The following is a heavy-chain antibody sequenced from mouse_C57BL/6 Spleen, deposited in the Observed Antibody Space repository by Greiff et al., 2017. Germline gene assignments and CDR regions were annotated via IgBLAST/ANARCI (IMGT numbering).Heavy chain of an antibody. CDR1: GFTFSSYG. Sequence: EVQGVESGGDLVKPGGSLKLSCAASGFTFSSYGMSWVRQTPDKRLEWVATISSGGSYTYYPDSVKGRFTISRDNARNTHFQQMSSLKSEDTAMYYCAGHHSVAFDYWGQGTTLTVSS. CDR3: AGHHSVAFDY. D-gene: IGHD1-1*01. V-gene: IGHV5-6*01. J-gene: IGHJ2*01. CDR2: ISSGGSYT.